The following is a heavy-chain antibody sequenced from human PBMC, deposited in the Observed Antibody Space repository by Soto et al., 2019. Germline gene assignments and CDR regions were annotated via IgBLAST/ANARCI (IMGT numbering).Heavy chain of an antibody. CDR2: INPNSGGT. D-gene: IGHD2-2*01. CDR1: GYTFTGYY. V-gene: IGHV1-2*02. Sequence: ASVKVSCKASGYTFTGYYMHWVRQAPGQGLEWMGWINPNSGGTNYAQKFQGRVTMTRDTSISTAYMELSRLRSDDTAVYYCARVVVPAAMAYNWFDPWGQGTLVTVSS. J-gene: IGHJ5*02. CDR3: ARVVVPAAMAYNWFDP.